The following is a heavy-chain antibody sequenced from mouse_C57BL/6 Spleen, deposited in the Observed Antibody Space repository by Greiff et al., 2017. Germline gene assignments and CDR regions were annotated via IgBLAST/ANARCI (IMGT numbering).Heavy chain of an antibody. CDR3: ARGSVVTAERYFDV. J-gene: IGHJ1*03. CDR1: GYTFTSYW. Sequence: QVQLQQPGAELVKPGASVKLSCKASGYTFTSYWMQWVKQRPGQGLEWIGEIDPSDSYTNYNQKFKGKATLTVDTSSSTAYLQLSSLTSADSAVYYCARGSVVTAERYFDVWGTGTTVTVSS. D-gene: IGHD1-1*01. V-gene: IGHV1-50*01. CDR2: IDPSDSYT.